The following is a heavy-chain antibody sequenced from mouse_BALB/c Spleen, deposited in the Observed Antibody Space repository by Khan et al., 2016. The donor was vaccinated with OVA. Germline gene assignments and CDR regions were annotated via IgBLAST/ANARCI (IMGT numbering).Heavy chain of an antibody. CDR1: GYTFTDYV. CDR3: ARAGWDVFAY. V-gene: IGHV1-77*01. CDR2: IYPGSDST. D-gene: IGHD4-1*01. Sequence: QVQLQQSGPELVKPGASVKMSCKASGYTFTDYVMNWVKQRNGQGLEWIGQIYPGSDSTYYNEKFKGKATLTTDRSSNTAYMQLSNLTSEDSPVYFCARAGWDVFAYWGQGTLVTVSA. J-gene: IGHJ3*01.